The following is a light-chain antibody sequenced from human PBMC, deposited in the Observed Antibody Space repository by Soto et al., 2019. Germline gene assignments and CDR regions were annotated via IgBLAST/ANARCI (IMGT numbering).Light chain of an antibody. V-gene: IGKV3-11*01. CDR1: QSVSSY. J-gene: IGKJ2*01. CDR2: DAS. Sequence: EIVLTQSPATLSLSPGERATLSCRASQSVSSYLAWYQQKPGQAPRLLIYDASNRATGIPARFSGSGSGTXXXXTXSSLEPEDFAVYYCQQRSNWPRFGQGTKLEIK. CDR3: QQRSNWPR.